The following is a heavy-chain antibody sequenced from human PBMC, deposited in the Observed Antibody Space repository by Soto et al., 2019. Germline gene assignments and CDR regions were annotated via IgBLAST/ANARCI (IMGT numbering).Heavy chain of an antibody. V-gene: IGHV4-39*07. CDR1: GGSITSSSFY. CDR3: ARVYSGSYSDY. J-gene: IGHJ4*02. Sequence: SETLSLTCSVSGGSITSSSFYWGWIRQPPGKGLECIANIYYDGNTYYNPSLKSRVTISLDTSKNQFSLKLSSLTAADTAVYYCARVYSGSYSDYWGQGTLVTVSS. CDR2: IYYDGNT. D-gene: IGHD1-26*01.